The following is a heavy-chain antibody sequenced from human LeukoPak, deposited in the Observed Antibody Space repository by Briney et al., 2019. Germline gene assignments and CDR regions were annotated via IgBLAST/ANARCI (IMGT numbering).Heavy chain of an antibody. V-gene: IGHV3-73*01. CDR1: GFTFSGSA. J-gene: IGHJ4*02. Sequence: GGSLRLSCAASGFTFSGSAMHWVRQASGIGLEWVGRIRSKANSYATAYAASVKGRFTISRDDSKNTAYLQMNSLKAEDTAVYYCTRPDEYSSGWADYWGQGTLVTVSS. D-gene: IGHD6-19*01. CDR3: TRPDEYSSGWADY. CDR2: IRSKANSYAT.